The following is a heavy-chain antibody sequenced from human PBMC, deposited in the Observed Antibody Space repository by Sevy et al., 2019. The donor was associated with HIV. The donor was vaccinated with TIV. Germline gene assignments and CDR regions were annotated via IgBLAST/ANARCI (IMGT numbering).Heavy chain of an antibody. V-gene: IGHV3-30*04. CDR3: ARYVEMATITGLDY. CDR1: GFTFSSYA. D-gene: IGHD5-12*01. CDR2: ISYDGSNK. J-gene: IGHJ4*02. Sequence: GGSLRLSCAASGFTFSSYAMHWVRQAPGKGLEWVAVISYDGSNKYYADSVKGRFTISRENSKNTRYLQMNSLRAEDTAVYYCARYVEMATITGLDYWGQGTLVTVSS.